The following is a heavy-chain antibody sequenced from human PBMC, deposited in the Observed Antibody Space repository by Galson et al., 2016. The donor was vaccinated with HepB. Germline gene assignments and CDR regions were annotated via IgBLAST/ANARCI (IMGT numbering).Heavy chain of an antibody. D-gene: IGHD4-11*01. CDR2: MNPKSGDT. J-gene: IGHJ5*02. CDR1: GYTFTSYD. V-gene: IGHV1-8*01. Sequence: SVKVSCKASGYTFTSYDINWVRQATGQGLEWMGWMNPKSGDTGYAQNLQGRVTMTRDTSMSAAYMALSSLTSEDTAVYYCARDEDSNYAWFDPWGQGTLVTVSS. CDR3: ARDEDSNYAWFDP.